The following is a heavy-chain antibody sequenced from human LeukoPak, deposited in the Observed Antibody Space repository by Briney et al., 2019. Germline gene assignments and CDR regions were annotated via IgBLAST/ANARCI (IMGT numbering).Heavy chain of an antibody. J-gene: IGHJ6*03. CDR3: ARVLLWFGELPSHYMDV. D-gene: IGHD3-10*01. CDR2: MNPNSGNT. Sequence: ASVKVSCKASGYTFTSYDINWVRQATGQGLEWMGWMNPNSGNTGYAQKFQGRVTMTRNTSISTAYMELSSLRSEDTAVYYCARVLLWFGELPSHYMDVWGKGTTVTVSS. CDR1: GYTFTSYD. V-gene: IGHV1-8*01.